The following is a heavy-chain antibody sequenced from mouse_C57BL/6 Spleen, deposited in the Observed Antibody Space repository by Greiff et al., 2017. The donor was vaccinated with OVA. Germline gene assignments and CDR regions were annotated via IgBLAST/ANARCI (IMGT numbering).Heavy chain of an antibody. J-gene: IGHJ4*01. CDR3: AKNYYGSSLYAMDY. V-gene: IGHV2-4*01. D-gene: IGHD1-1*01. CDR2: IWSGGST. Sequence: LQESGPGLVQPSQSLSITCTVSGFSLTSYGVHWVRQPPGKGLEWLGVIWSGGSTDYNAAFISRLSISKDNSKSQVFFKMNSLQADDTAIYYCAKNYYGSSLYAMDYWGQGTSVTVSS. CDR1: GFSLTSYG.